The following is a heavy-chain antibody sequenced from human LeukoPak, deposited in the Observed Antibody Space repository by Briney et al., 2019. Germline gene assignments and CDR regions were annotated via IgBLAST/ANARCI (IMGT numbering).Heavy chain of an antibody. D-gene: IGHD3-10*01. Sequence: GGSLRLSCAASGFTFSSYGMHWVRQAPGKGLEWVAVIWYDGSNKYYADSVKGRFTISRDNSKNTLYLQMNSLRAEDTAVYYCAKDLWFGELYGMDVWGQGTTVTVSS. CDR2: IWYDGSNK. V-gene: IGHV3-30*02. J-gene: IGHJ6*02. CDR3: AKDLWFGELYGMDV. CDR1: GFTFSSYG.